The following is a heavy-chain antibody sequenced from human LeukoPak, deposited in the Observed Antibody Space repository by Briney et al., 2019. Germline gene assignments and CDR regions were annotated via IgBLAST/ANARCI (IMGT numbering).Heavy chain of an antibody. Sequence: GGSLRLSCAASGFTFSSYGMHWVRQAPGKGLEWVALIWYDGTNKYYGDSMKGRFTISRDNSNNTLYLQMNSLRADDTAVYFCARDANCYFDYWGQGILVT. D-gene: IGHD1-1*01. J-gene: IGHJ4*02. V-gene: IGHV3-33*01. CDR3: ARDANCYFDY. CDR1: GFTFSSYG. CDR2: IWYDGTNK.